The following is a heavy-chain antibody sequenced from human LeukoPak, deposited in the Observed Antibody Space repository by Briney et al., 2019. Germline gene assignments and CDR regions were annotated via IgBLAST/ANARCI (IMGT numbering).Heavy chain of an antibody. D-gene: IGHD5-18*01. J-gene: IGHJ4*02. CDR2: ISAYNGNT. Sequence: ASVKVSCKASGYTFTSYYMHWVRQAPGQGLEWMGWISAYNGNTNYAQKLQGRVTMTTDTSTSTAYMELRSLRSDDTAVYYCAAIYSYGFDYWGQGTLVTVSS. CDR1: GYTFTSYY. V-gene: IGHV1-18*04. CDR3: AAIYSYGFDY.